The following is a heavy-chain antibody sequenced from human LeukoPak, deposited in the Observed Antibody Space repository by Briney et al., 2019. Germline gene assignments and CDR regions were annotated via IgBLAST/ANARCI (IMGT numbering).Heavy chain of an antibody. CDR1: GLTFSSHS. CDR3: AAYRGAHHKTFDY. CDR2: IRSSSSASTT. J-gene: IGHJ4*02. D-gene: IGHD1-26*01. Sequence: GGSLRLSCAASGLTFSSHSMNWVRQAPGKGLEWISHIRSSSSASTTYYADSVKGRFTISRDDAKNSLYLQMNSLRGEDTAVYYCAAYRGAHHKTFDYWGRGTLVTVSS. V-gene: IGHV3-48*01.